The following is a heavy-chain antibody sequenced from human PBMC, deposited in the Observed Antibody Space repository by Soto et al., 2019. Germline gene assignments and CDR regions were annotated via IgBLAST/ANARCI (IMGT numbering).Heavy chain of an antibody. D-gene: IGHD3-16*01. CDR2: IYYSGST. Sequence: SETLSLTCTVSGGAIGSYYWSWIRQPPGKGLEWIGYIYYSGSTNYNPSLKSRSTISVDTSKNQFSLNLSSVTAADTAVYYCARHNGPLYVGYYYDMDVWGQGTTVTVS. V-gene: IGHV4-59*08. J-gene: IGHJ6*02. CDR3: ARHNGPLYVGYYYDMDV. CDR1: GGAIGSYY.